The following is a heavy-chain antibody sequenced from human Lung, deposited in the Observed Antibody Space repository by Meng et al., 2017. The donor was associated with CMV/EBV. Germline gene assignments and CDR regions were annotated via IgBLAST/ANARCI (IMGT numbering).Heavy chain of an antibody. CDR3: ARDLNYYDSSGNYYVGWLDP. D-gene: IGHD3-22*01. J-gene: IGHJ5*02. CDR2: TYYRSKWYN. CDR1: GDNFSSNSSA. V-gene: IGHV6-1*01. Sequence: SETLSLTCAVPGDNFSSNSSAWNWIRQSPSRGLEWLGRTYYRSKWYNDFAPSVKSRITFNPDTSKNQLSLHLTSVTPEDTAVYYCARDLNYYDSSGNYYVGWLDPWGQGTLVTVSS.